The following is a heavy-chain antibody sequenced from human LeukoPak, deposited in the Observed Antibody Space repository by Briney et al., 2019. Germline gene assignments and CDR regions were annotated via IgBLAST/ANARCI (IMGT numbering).Heavy chain of an antibody. Sequence: SVKVSCKASGGTFSSYATSWVRQAPGQGLEWMGGIIPIFGTANYAQKFQGRVTITADKSTSTAYMELSSLRSEDTAVYYCAREDAAGTTVAGWFDPWGQGTLVTVSS. CDR1: GGTFSSYA. CDR2: IIPIFGTA. J-gene: IGHJ5*02. V-gene: IGHV1-69*06. CDR3: AREDAAGTTVAGWFDP. D-gene: IGHD1-1*01.